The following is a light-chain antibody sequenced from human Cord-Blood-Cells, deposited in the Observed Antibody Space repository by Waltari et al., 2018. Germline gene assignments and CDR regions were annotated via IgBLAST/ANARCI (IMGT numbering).Light chain of an antibody. Sequence: EIVLTQSPGTLSLSPGERATLSCRASQSVSSSYLAWYQQKPGQGPRLLIYGASSRATGIPDRFSGSVSGTDFTLTISRLEPEDFAVYYCQQYGSSPPWTFGQGTKVEIK. CDR1: QSVSSSY. J-gene: IGKJ1*01. CDR3: QQYGSSPPWT. CDR2: GAS. V-gene: IGKV3-20*01.